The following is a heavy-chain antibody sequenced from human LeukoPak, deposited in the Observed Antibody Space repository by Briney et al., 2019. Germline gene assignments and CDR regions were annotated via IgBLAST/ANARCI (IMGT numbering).Heavy chain of an antibody. CDR3: AREGFYGSGSSPTFYFDY. D-gene: IGHD3-10*01. J-gene: IGHJ4*02. Sequence: GRSPRLSCAASGFTFSTYVIHWVRQAPGKGLDWVAVMSFDGKNTYYADSVKGRFTVSRDNSKNTLYLQMNSLRPEDTAVYYCAREGFYGSGSSPTFYFDYWGQGTLVTVSS. V-gene: IGHV3-30*04. CDR1: GFTFSTYV. CDR2: MSFDGKNT.